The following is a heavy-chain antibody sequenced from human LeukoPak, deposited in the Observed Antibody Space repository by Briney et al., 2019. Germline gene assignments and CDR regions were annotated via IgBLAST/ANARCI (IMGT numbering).Heavy chain of an antibody. CDR3: AKLCDFWSPPFDY. Sequence: PGRSLRLSCAASGFTFSSYGMHWVRQAPGKGLEWVAFIRYDGSNKYYADSVKGRFTISRDNSKNTLYLQMNSLRAEDTAVYYCAKLCDFWSPPFDYWGQGTLVTVSS. J-gene: IGHJ4*02. D-gene: IGHD3-3*01. V-gene: IGHV3-30*02. CDR2: IRYDGSNK. CDR1: GFTFSSYG.